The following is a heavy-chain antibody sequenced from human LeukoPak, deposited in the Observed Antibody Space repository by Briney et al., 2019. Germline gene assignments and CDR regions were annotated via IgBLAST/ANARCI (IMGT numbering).Heavy chain of an antibody. CDR2: ISAYNGNT. Sequence: ASVKVSCKASGYTFTSYGISWVRQAPGQGLEWMGWISAYNGNTNYAQKLQGRVTMTTDTSTSTAYMELRNLRSDDTAVYYCARAHGDSPTNWFDPWGQGTLVTVSS. V-gene: IGHV1-18*01. J-gene: IGHJ5*02. CDR1: GYTFTSYG. CDR3: ARAHGDSPTNWFDP. D-gene: IGHD4-17*01.